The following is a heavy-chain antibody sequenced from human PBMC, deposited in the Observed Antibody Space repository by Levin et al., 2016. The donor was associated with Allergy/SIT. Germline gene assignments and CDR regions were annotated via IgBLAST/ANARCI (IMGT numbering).Heavy chain of an antibody. V-gene: IGHV1-69*01. CDR3: ARDLGTVTRFYYYYGMDV. CDR2: IIPIFGTA. Sequence: WVRQAPGQGLEWMGGIIPIFGTANYAQKFQGRVTITADESTSTAYMELSSLRSEDTAVYYCARDLGTVTRFYYYYGMDVWGQGTTVTVSS. J-gene: IGHJ6*02. D-gene: IGHD4-17*01.